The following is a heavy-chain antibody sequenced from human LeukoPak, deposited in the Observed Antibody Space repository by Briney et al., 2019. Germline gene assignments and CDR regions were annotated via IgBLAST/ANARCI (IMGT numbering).Heavy chain of an antibody. CDR1: GYTLTELS. J-gene: IGHJ4*02. Sequence: ASVKVSCKVSGYTLTELSMHWVRQAPGKGLEWMGGFDPEDDEIIYAQRFQGRVTMTEDASTDTAYMELRSLRSEDTAVYYCAAGGVYDLFDYWGQGTLVTVSS. CDR3: AAGGVYDLFDY. CDR2: FDPEDDEI. V-gene: IGHV1-24*01. D-gene: IGHD5/OR15-5a*01.